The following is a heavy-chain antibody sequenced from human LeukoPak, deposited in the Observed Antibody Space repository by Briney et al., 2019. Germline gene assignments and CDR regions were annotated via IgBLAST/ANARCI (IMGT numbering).Heavy chain of an antibody. Sequence: PSETLSLTCTVSGGSISSGGYYWSWIRQPPGKGLEWIGYIYHSGSTYYNPSLKSRVTISVDRSKNQFSLKLSSVTAADTAVYYCARDLPGYSSSWDGGDAFDIWGQGTMVTVSS. CDR1: GGSISSGGYY. CDR2: IYHSGST. V-gene: IGHV4-30-2*01. CDR3: ARDLPGYSSSWDGGDAFDI. J-gene: IGHJ3*02. D-gene: IGHD6-13*01.